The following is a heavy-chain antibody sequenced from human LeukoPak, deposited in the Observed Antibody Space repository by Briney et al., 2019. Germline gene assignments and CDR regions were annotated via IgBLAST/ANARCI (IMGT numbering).Heavy chain of an antibody. J-gene: IGHJ4*02. V-gene: IGHV3-30-3*01. CDR2: ISYDGSNK. CDR1: GFTFSSYA. D-gene: IGHD2-2*01. Sequence: PGGSLRLSCAASGFTFSSYAMHWVRQAPGKGLEWVAVISYDGSNKYYADSVKGRFTISRDNSKNTLYLQMNSLRAEDTAVYYCANMPTPGMVWGQGTLVTVSS. CDR3: ANMPTPGMV.